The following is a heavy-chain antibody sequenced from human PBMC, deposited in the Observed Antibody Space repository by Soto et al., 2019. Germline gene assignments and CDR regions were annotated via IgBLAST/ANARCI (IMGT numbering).Heavy chain of an antibody. V-gene: IGHV3-74*01. J-gene: IGHJ4*02. CDR1: GFTFSSYW. Sequence: EVQLVESGGGLVQPGGSLRLSCAASGFTFSSYWMDWVRQAPRKGLVWVSRINSDGSSTSYADSVKGRFTISRDNAKNTLYLQMNSLRAEDTAVYYCARDRGWFGEVPFDYWGQGTLVTVSS. CDR2: INSDGSST. D-gene: IGHD3-10*01. CDR3: ARDRGWFGEVPFDY.